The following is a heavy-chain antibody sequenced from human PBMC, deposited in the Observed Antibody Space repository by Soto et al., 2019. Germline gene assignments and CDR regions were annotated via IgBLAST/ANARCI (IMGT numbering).Heavy chain of an antibody. Sequence: ASVKVSCKVSGYTLTELSMHWVRQAPGKGLEWMGGFDPEDGETIYAQKFQGRVTMTEDTSTDTAYMELSSLRSEDTAVYYCAAHYYDSSGYFRYFQHWGQGTLVTAPQ. CDR2: FDPEDGET. CDR3: AAHYYDSSGYFRYFQH. CDR1: GYTLTELS. J-gene: IGHJ1*01. V-gene: IGHV1-24*01. D-gene: IGHD3-22*01.